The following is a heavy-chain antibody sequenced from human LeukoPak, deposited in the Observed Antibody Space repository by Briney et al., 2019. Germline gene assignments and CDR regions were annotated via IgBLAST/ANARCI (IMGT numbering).Heavy chain of an antibody. Sequence: GGSLRLSCAASGFTFSSYGMHWVRQAPGKGLEWVAVIWYDGSNEYYADSVKGRFTISRDNSKNTLYLQMNSLRAEDTAVYYCARAQLGYSSGWYDYWGQGTLVTVSS. V-gene: IGHV3-33*01. CDR2: IWYDGSNE. CDR3: ARAQLGYSSGWYDY. D-gene: IGHD6-19*01. CDR1: GFTFSSYG. J-gene: IGHJ4*02.